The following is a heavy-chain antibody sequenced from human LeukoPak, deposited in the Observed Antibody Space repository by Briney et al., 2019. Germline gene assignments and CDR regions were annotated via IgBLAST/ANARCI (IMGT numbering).Heavy chain of an antibody. CDR3: ARSAGFLEWLSPKVYFDY. J-gene: IGHJ4*02. Sequence: GASVKVSCKASGYTFTSYYMHWVRQAPGQGLEWMGIINPSGGSTSYTQKFQGRVTITADESTSTAYMELSSLRSEDTAVYYCARSAGFLEWLSPKVYFDYWGQGTLVTVSS. D-gene: IGHD3-3*01. CDR1: GYTFTSYY. V-gene: IGHV1-46*01. CDR2: INPSGGST.